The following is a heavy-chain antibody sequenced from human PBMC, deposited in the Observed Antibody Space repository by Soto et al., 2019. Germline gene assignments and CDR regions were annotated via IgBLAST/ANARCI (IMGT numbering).Heavy chain of an antibody. J-gene: IGHJ3*02. CDR3: ARDRFLYDSSVGFDI. V-gene: IGHV4-31*03. CDR1: GGSISSGGYY. CDR2: IYYSGST. Sequence: LSLTCTVSGGSISSGGYYWSWIRQHPGKGLEWIGYIYYSGSTYYNPSLKSRVTISVDTSKNQFSLKLSSVTAADTAVYYCARDRFLYDSSVGFDIWGQGTMVTVSS. D-gene: IGHD3-22*01.